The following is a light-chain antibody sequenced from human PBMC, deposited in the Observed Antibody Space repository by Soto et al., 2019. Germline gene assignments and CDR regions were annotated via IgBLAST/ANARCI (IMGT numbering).Light chain of an antibody. J-gene: IGLJ1*01. CDR3: ASYTTSATYV. CDR1: SSDVGPYNY. Sequence: QSVLTQPASGSGSPRQAITISCTGTSSDVGPYNYVSWYQQHPGKAPKLMIYDVSDRPSGVSARFSGSKSGYTASLTISGLQAEDEADYYCASYTTSATYVFRTGTKVTVL. V-gene: IGLV2-14*03. CDR2: DVS.